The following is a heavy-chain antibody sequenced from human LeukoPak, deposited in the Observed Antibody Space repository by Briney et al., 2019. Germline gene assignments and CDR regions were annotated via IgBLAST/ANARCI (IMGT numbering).Heavy chain of an antibody. D-gene: IGHD4-23*01. CDR1: GYTFTNYY. V-gene: IGHV1-46*01. Sequence: ASVKVSCKASGYTFTNYYMYWVRQAPGQGLEWMGIINPSGGSTTYAQRFQGRVTMTRDTSTSTVYMELSSLRSEDTAVYYCARGAGANSGDYWGQGTLVTVSS. J-gene: IGHJ4*02. CDR3: ARGAGANSGDY. CDR2: INPSGGST.